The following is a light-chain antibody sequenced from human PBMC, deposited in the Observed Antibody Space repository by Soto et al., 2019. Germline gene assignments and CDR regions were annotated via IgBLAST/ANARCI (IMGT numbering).Light chain of an antibody. J-gene: IGKJ2*01. V-gene: IGKV3-20*01. Sequence: EIVLTQSPGTLSLSPGERATLSCRASQSVRSSYLAWYQQRPGQAPRLLIYGASSRATGIPDRFSGSVSGTDFTLTISRLEPEDFAVYYCQPYGSSPYTLGQGTKLEI. CDR3: QPYGSSPYT. CDR1: QSVRSSY. CDR2: GAS.